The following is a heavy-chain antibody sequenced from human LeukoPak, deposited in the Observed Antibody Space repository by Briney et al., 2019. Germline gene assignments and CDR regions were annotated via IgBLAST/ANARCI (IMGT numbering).Heavy chain of an antibody. CDR2: ISGSGCNT. J-gene: IGHJ4*02. Sequence: PGGSLRLSCEVSGFTFSNYAMSWVRQAPGKGLEGVSAISGSGCNTFYADSVKGRFTISRDNSKNTLYLQMNSLRAEDTAVYYWAKRGGYCSSASCHFDSWGQGTLVTVSS. V-gene: IGHV3-23*01. CDR1: GFTFSNYA. D-gene: IGHD2-2*01. CDR3: AKRGGYCSSASCHFDS.